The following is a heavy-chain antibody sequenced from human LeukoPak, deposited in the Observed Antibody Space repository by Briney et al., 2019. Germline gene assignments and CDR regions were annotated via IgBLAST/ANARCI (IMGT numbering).Heavy chain of an antibody. CDR2: VYYSGST. D-gene: IGHD3-10*01. CDR3: ARSELLWFGGVNSGFDY. V-gene: IGHV4-59*01. Sequence: SETLSLTCIVSGDSITSYFWSWIRQSPGKGLEWIGYVYYSGSTNYNPSLKSRVTISVDTSKNQFSLKLSSVTAADTAVYYCARSELLWFGGVNSGFDYWGQGTLVTVSS. CDR1: GDSITSYF. J-gene: IGHJ4*02.